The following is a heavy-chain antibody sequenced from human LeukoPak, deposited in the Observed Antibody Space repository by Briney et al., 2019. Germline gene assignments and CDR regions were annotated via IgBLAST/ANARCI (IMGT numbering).Heavy chain of an antibody. J-gene: IGHJ4*02. CDR2: ISAYNGNS. V-gene: IGHV1-18*01. CDR3: ARVSIYVDQFARFDQ. Sequence: ASVKVSCKASGYSFLSYGITWVRQAPGQGLEWVGWISAYNGNSNYAQNLQGRVTMTTETSTSTAYMELRSLTSDDTATYYCARVSIYVDQFARFDQWGQGTLVTVSS. D-gene: IGHD2/OR15-2a*01. CDR1: GYSFLSYG.